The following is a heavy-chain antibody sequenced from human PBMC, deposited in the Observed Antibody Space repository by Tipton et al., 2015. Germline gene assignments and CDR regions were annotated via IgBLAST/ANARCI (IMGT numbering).Heavy chain of an antibody. CDR1: GFTFGGYA. V-gene: IGHV3-9*01. D-gene: IGHD3-16*01. CDR2: ISWNSDYI. CDR3: AIWGYTLGLDS. Sequence: RSLRLSCTASGFTFGGYAMYWARQPPGKGLEWVSGISWNSDYIDYADSEKGRFTISRDNAKNSLYLQLNSLGPEDTALYYCAIWGYTLGLDSWGQGTLVTVSS. J-gene: IGHJ5*01.